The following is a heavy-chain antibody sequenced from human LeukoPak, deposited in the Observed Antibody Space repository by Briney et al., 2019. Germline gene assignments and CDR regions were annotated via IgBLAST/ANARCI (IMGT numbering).Heavy chain of an antibody. V-gene: IGHV1-69*04. Sequence: ASVKVSCKASGYTFTSYAISWVRQAPGQGLEWMGRIIPILGIANYAQKFQGRVTITADKSTSTAYMELSSLRSEDTAVYYCAREEDYYDSSVPPWYFDLWGRGTLVTVSS. CDR1: GYTFTSYA. CDR2: IIPILGIA. J-gene: IGHJ2*01. D-gene: IGHD3-22*01. CDR3: AREEDYYDSSVPPWYFDL.